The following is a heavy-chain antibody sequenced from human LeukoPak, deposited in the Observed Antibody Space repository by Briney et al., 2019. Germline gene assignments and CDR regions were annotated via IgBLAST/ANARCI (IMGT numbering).Heavy chain of an antibody. Sequence: PSETLSLTCTVSGGSISSYYWSWIRQPPGKGLEWIGYIYYSGSTNYNPSLKSRVTISVDTSKNQFSLKLSSMTAADTAVYYCARLMRLWFGSEYYYGMDVWGQGTTVTVSS. CDR1: GGSISSYY. V-gene: IGHV4-59*01. D-gene: IGHD3-10*01. J-gene: IGHJ6*02. CDR2: IYYSGST. CDR3: ARLMRLWFGSEYYYGMDV.